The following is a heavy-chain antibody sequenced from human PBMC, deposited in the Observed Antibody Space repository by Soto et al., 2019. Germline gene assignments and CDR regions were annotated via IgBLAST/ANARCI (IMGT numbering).Heavy chain of an antibody. D-gene: IGHD5-18*01. CDR3: AKGVGVEAPTARTFDI. CDR2: VSTDGRST. V-gene: IGHV3-23*01. Sequence: EVQLLESGGGLGQPGGSLRLSCAASGFTFNNYAMSWVRQAPGKGLEWVSIVSTDGRSTFYSDSVKGRFTISRDNSMNTLFLQMNSLRAEDTAMYYGAKGVGVEAPTARTFDIWGQGPMVTVSS. CDR1: GFTFNNYA. J-gene: IGHJ3*02.